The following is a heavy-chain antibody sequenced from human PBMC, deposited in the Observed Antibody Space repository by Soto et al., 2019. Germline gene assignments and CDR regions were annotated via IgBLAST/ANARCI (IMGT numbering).Heavy chain of an antibody. CDR1: GLTFSGSA. J-gene: IGHJ3*02. D-gene: IGHD6-13*01. CDR3: TRPHRINSSSWYVAPAFDI. CDR2: IRSKANSYAT. Sequence: GGSLRLSCAASGLTFSGSAMHWVRQASGKGLEWVGRIRSKANSYATAYAASVKGRFTISRDDSKNTAYLQMNSLKTEDTAVYYCTRPHRINSSSWYVAPAFDIWGQGTMVTVSS. V-gene: IGHV3-73*01.